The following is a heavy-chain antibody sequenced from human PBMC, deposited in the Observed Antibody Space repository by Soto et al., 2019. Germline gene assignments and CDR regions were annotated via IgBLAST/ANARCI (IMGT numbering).Heavy chain of an antibody. CDR2: ISYGGSNT. Sequence: PGGYRRLSCAASGFSCSKDAIHWVRQAPCKGLEWVAVISYGGSNTYYADSVKGRFTISRDNAKNSLYLQMNSLRDEDTAVYYCARDLGYGLFDYWGQGTLVTVSS. D-gene: IGHD5-18*01. J-gene: IGHJ4*02. CDR3: ARDLGYGLFDY. V-gene: IGHV3-30-3*01. CDR1: GFSCSKDA.